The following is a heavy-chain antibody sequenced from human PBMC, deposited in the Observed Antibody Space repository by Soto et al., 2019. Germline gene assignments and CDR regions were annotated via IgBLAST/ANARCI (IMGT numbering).Heavy chain of an antibody. V-gene: IGHV1-18*01. D-gene: IGHD2-2*01. CDR1: GYTFTSYG. CDR2: ISADNGNT. CDR3: ATDCSSTTCYPWNWFDP. J-gene: IGHJ5*02. Sequence: QVQLVQSGAEVKKPGASVKVSCKASGYTFTSYGISWVRQAPGQGLEWMGWISADNGNTNYAQKLQGRVTMTTDTSTSTAYRELRSLRSDDTAVYYCATDCSSTTCYPWNWFDPWGQGTLVTVSS.